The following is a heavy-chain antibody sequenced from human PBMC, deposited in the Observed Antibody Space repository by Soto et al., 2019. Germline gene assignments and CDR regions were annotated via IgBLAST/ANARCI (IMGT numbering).Heavy chain of an antibody. V-gene: IGHV4-4*07. J-gene: IGHJ4*02. CDR1: GGSIISYY. CDR2: IYTSGST. Sequence: SETLSLTCTVSGGSIISYYLSWILQPAGKGLEWIGRIYTSGSTNYTPSLQSRVTMSVDTSKNQFSLKLSSVTAADTAVYYCARDSVTVNFDYWGQGTLVTVSS. D-gene: IGHD4-17*01. CDR3: ARDSVTVNFDY.